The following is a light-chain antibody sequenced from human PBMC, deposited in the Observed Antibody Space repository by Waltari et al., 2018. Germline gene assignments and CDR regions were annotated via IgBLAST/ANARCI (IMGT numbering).Light chain of an antibody. CDR1: SSDVGGYNY. V-gene: IGLV2-14*01. CDR2: EVS. Sequence: QSALTQPASVSGSPGQSITISCTGTSSDVGGYNYVSWYKQHPGKTPKLMIYEVSNRPAGVSNRFSGSKSGNTASRTISGLQAEDEADYYCSSYTSSSTLVFGGGTKLTVL. CDR3: SSYTSSSTLV. J-gene: IGLJ2*01.